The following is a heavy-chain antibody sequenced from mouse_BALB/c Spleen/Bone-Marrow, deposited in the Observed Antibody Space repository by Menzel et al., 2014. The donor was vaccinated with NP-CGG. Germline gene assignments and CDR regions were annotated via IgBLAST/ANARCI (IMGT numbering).Heavy chain of an antibody. CDR3: ARGNGFEGFAY. Sequence: EVKLMESGGGLVKPGGSLKLSCAASGFTFSSYAMSWVRQTPEKRLEWVASISSGGSTYYPDSVKGRFTISRDNARNILYLQMSSLRSEDTAMYYCARGNGFEGFAYWGQGTLVTVSA. D-gene: IGHD1-2*01. CDR2: ISSGGST. V-gene: IGHV5-6-5*01. J-gene: IGHJ3*01. CDR1: GFTFSSYA.